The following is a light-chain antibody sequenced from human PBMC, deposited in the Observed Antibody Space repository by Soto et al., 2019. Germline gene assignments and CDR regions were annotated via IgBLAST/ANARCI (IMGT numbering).Light chain of an antibody. CDR3: CSYAGGSSYV. V-gene: IGLV2-23*01. J-gene: IGLJ1*01. CDR1: SSDVGNYNL. Sequence: QPVLTQPASVSGSPRQSITISCTGTSSDVGNYNLVSWYQQHPGKAPKLMIYEGNKRPSGVSNRFSGSKSGNTASLTISGLQSEDEADYYCCSYAGGSSYVFGTGTKLTVL. CDR2: EGN.